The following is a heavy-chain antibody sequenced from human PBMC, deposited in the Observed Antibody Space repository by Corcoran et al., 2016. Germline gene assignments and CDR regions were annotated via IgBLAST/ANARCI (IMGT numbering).Heavy chain of an antibody. CDR1: GFTVSSNY. V-gene: IGHV3-53*01. J-gene: IGHJ6*02. D-gene: IGHD3-10*01. CDR2: IYSGGST. Sequence: EVQLVESGGGLIQPGGSLRLSCAASGFTVSSNYMSWVRQAPGKGLEWVSVIYSGGSTYYADSVKGRFTISRDNSKNTLYLQMNSLRAEDTAVYYCARDLATSPRVREWFGESAALYYGMDVWGQGTTVTVSS. CDR3: ARDLATSPRVREWFGESAALYYGMDV.